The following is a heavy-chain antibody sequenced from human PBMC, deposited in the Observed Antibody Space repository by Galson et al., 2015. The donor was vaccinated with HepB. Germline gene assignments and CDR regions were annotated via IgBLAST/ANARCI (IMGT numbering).Heavy chain of an antibody. J-gene: IGHJ3*02. Sequence: SLRLSCAASGFTFSSYEMNWVRQAPGKGLEWVSYISSSGCTIYYADSVKGRFTISRDNAKNSLYLQMNSLRAEDTAVYYCAREYVQRPSYYYDSSGYWGGAFDIWGQGTMVTVSS. CDR1: GFTFSSYE. CDR2: ISSSGCTI. V-gene: IGHV3-48*03. D-gene: IGHD3-22*01. CDR3: AREYVQRPSYYYDSSGYWGGAFDI.